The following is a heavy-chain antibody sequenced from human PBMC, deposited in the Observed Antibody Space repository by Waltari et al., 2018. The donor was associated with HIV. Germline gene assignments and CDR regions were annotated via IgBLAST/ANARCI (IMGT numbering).Heavy chain of an antibody. D-gene: IGHD3-10*01. Sequence: QVQLQESGPGLVKPSETLSLTCTVSGGSISSYYWSRIRQPPGKGLEWIGYIYYSGSTNYNPSLKSRVTISVDTSKNQFSLKLSSVTAADTAVYYCARCLWFGGEYGMDVWGQGTTVTVSS. V-gene: IGHV4-59*01. CDR2: IYYSGST. CDR3: ARCLWFGGEYGMDV. J-gene: IGHJ6*02. CDR1: GGSISSYY.